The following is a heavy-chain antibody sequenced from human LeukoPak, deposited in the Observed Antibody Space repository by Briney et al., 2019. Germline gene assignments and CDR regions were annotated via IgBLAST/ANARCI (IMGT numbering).Heavy chain of an antibody. D-gene: IGHD1-26*01. CDR1: GGSISSYY. CDR2: IYTSGST. CDR3: AKDQYSGSYILGYFDC. J-gene: IGHJ4*02. V-gene: IGHV4-4*07. Sequence: PSETLSLTCTVSGGSISSYYWSWIRQPAGKGLEWIGRIYTSGSTNYNPSLKSRVTMSVDTSKNQFSLKLSSVTAADTAVYYCAKDQYSGSYILGYFDCWGQGTLVTVSS.